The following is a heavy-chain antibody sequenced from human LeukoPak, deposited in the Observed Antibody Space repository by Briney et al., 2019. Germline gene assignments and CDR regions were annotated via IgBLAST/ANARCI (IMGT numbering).Heavy chain of an antibody. Sequence: PSETLSLTCTVSGGSISSYYWSWIRQPPGKGLEWIGYIYYTGSINYNPSLKSRVTISIDASQNQFSLNLNSVTAADTAVYYCVREDNCFDPWGQGILVTVSS. J-gene: IGHJ5*02. CDR1: GGSISSYY. V-gene: IGHV4-59*01. CDR2: IYYTGSI. CDR3: VREDNCFDP.